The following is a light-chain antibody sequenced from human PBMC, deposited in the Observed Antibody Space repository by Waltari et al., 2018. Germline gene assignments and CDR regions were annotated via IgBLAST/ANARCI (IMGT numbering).Light chain of an antibody. V-gene: IGLV2-23*02. J-gene: IGLJ2*01. Sequence: QSALTPPASVSGSPGQSTPIPCPGPTSAAGGSNYVSWYQQHPGKPPKLMIYDVSKRPSGVSNRFSGSKSGNTASLTISGLQAEDEADYYCCSYAGSSTLVFGGGTKLTVL. CDR1: TSAAGGSNY. CDR2: DVS. CDR3: CSYAGSSTLV.